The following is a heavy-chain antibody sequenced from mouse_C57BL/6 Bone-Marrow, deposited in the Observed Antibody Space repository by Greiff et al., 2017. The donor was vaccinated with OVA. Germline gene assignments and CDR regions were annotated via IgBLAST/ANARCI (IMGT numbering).Heavy chain of an antibody. D-gene: IGHD1-1*01. Sequence: QVQLQQPGAELVKPGASVKLSCKASGYTFTSYWMHWVKQRPGQGLEWIGMIHPNSGSTNYNEKFKSKATLTVDKSSSTAYMQLSSLTSEDSAVYYGARGDYYGSSYDWYFDVWGTGTTVTVSS. V-gene: IGHV1-64*01. CDR1: GYTFTSYW. J-gene: IGHJ1*03. CDR2: IHPNSGST. CDR3: ARGDYYGSSYDWYFDV.